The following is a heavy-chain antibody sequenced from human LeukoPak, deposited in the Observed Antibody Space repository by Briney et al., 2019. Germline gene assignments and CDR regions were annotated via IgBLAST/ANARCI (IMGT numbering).Heavy chain of an antibody. J-gene: IGHJ6*03. V-gene: IGHV4-61*02. D-gene: IGHD5-24*01. CDR1: GGSISSSNYY. Sequence: SETLSLTCTVSGGSISSSNYYWNWIRQPAGKGLEWIGRIYTSGSTNYNPSLKSRVTISVDTSKNQFSLKLSSATAADTAVYYCARVVRRGYNQGYYYYYMDVWGKGTTVTVSS. CDR3: ARVVRRGYNQGYYYYYMDV. CDR2: IYTSGST.